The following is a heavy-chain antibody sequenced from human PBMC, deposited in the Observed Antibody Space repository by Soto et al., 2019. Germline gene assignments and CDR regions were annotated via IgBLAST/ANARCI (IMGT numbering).Heavy chain of an antibody. D-gene: IGHD3-22*01. Sequence: ASVKVSCKASGYTFTRYYTHWVRQAPGQGLEWMGIINPSDDATSYAEKFQGRLTMTKDTSTSTVYMEMSSLRSEDTAVYYCARDLTREGDYYDRSGYYLDYWGQGTLVTVSS. CDR2: INPSDDAT. V-gene: IGHV1-46*01. CDR1: GYTFTRYY. CDR3: ARDLTREGDYYDRSGYYLDY. J-gene: IGHJ4*02.